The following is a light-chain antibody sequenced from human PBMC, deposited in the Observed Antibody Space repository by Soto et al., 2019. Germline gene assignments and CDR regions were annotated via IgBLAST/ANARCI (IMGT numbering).Light chain of an antibody. CDR2: GAS. CDR3: QQYGSSPIT. CDR1: QSVSSSY. J-gene: IGKJ5*01. V-gene: IGKV3-20*01. Sequence: EIVLKKSPGTLSLSPGERATLSCRASQSVSSSYLAWYQQKPGQAPRLLIYGASSRATGIPDRFSGSGSGTDFTLTISRLEPEDFAVYYCQQYGSSPITFCQVTLLEIK.